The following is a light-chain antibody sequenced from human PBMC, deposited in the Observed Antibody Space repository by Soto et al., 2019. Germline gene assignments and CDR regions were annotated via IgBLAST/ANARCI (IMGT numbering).Light chain of an antibody. CDR3: QQYNNCPPWT. J-gene: IGKJ1*01. V-gene: IGKV3-15*01. CDR1: QSVSSN. CDR2: GAS. Sequence: EIVMTQSPATLSVSPGERATLSCRASQSVSSNLAWYQQKPGQAPRLLIYGASTRATGIPARFSGSGSGTEFNLNISSLQSEDFAVSYYQQYNNCPPWTFGQGTKVEIK.